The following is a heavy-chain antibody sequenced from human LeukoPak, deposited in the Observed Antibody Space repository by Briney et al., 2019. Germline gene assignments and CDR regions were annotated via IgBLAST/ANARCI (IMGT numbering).Heavy chain of an antibody. V-gene: IGHV3-64D*06. Sequence: QAGGSLRLSCSASGFTFSSYAMHWVRQAPGKGLEYVSAISRNGGSTYYADSVKGRFTISRDNSKNTLYLQMSSLRAEDTAVYYCVKDRAIWVYYYYYGMDVWGQGTTVTVSS. J-gene: IGHJ6*02. CDR3: VKDRAIWVYYYYYGMDV. CDR2: ISRNGGST. CDR1: GFTFSSYA. D-gene: IGHD3-16*01.